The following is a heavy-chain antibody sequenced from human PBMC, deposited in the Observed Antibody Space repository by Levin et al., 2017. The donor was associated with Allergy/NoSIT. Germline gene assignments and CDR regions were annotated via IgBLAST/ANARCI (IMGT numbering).Heavy chain of an antibody. CDR1: GFIFSSHA. CDR3: AKGRGPYYYYSMDV. CDR2: ISGSGGDT. J-gene: IGHJ6*02. Sequence: PGGSLRLSCAASGFIFSSHAMNWVRQAPGKGLEWVSGISGSGGDTFYADSVKGRFSISRDNSKNTLYLHMDSLRVEDTAVFYRAKGRGPYYYYSMDVWGPGTTVTVSS. V-gene: IGHV3-23*01.